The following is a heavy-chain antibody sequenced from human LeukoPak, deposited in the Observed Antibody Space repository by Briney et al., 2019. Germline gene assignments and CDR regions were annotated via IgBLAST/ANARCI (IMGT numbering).Heavy chain of an antibody. V-gene: IGHV3-23*01. J-gene: IGHJ4*02. CDR1: GFTFNNYA. Sequence: GGPLRLSCAASGFTFNNYAMNWVRHAPGKGLELVSSISGGGETTYYADSAKGRFTISRDNSQNTLYLQMNSLRAEDTAVYYCARDYADYVGYFFFDYWGQGTLVTVSS. D-gene: IGHD4-17*01. CDR2: ISGGGETT. CDR3: ARDYADYVGYFFFDY.